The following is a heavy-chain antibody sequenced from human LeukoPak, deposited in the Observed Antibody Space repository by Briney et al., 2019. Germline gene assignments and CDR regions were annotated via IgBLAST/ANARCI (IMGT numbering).Heavy chain of an antibody. CDR1: GFTFSSYV. Sequence: PGGSLRLSCAASGFTFSSYVMHWVRQAPGKGLEWVAVIWYDGSNKYYADSVKGRFTISRDNSKNTLYLQMNSLRAEDTAVYYCARGFYYDSSGYYVYYFDYWGQGTLVTVSS. V-gene: IGHV3-33*01. CDR3: ARGFYYDSSGYYVYYFDY. CDR2: IWYDGSNK. D-gene: IGHD3-22*01. J-gene: IGHJ4*02.